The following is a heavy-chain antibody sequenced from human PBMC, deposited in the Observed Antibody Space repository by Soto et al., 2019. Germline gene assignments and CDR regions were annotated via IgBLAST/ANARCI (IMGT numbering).Heavy chain of an antibody. J-gene: IGHJ4*02. CDR1: GDSVSSNSAA. D-gene: IGHD2-15*01. V-gene: IGHV6-1*01. CDR3: AREAVVVGAANSFYIDY. CDR2: TYYRSKWYN. Sequence: QVQLQQTGPGLVKPSHTLSLACAISGDSVSSNSAAWNWIRQSPSRGLEWLGRTYYRSKWYNDYALSVKSRITINPGTSKNQLSLQLISVTPEDTAVYYCAREAVVVGAANSFYIDYWGQGTLVTVSS.